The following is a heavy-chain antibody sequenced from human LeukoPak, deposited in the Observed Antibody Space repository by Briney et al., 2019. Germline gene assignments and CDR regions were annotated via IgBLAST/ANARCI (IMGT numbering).Heavy chain of an antibody. Sequence: ASVKVSCKVSGCTLTELSMHWVRQAPGKGLEWMGGFDPEDGETIYAQKFQGRVTMTEDTSTDTAYMELSSLRSEDTAVYYCATDDAIRYCSGGSCYGAFDIWGQGTMVTVSS. CDR2: FDPEDGET. V-gene: IGHV1-24*01. CDR1: GCTLTELS. CDR3: ATDDAIRYCSGGSCYGAFDI. J-gene: IGHJ3*02. D-gene: IGHD2-15*01.